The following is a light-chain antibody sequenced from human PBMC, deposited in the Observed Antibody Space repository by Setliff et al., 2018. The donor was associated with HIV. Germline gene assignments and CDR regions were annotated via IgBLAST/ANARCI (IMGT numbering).Light chain of an antibody. J-gene: IGLJ1*01. CDR1: SSDVGGYNY. Sequence: QSVLTQPASVSGSPGQSITISCTGTSSDVGGYNYVSWYQHYPGKAPKLMIYEVSNRPSGVSNRFSGSKSGNTASLTISGLQAEDEADYYCGSYTRISTLLFGTGTKVTVL. CDR3: GSYTRISTLL. V-gene: IGLV2-14*01. CDR2: EVS.